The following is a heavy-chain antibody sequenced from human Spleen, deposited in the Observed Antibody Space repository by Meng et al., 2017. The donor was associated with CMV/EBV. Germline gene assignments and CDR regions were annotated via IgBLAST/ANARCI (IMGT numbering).Heavy chain of an antibody. Sequence: SGACYWSLIHQHPGKGLEWIGYLYYSGSTYYNPALKSRVTISVDTSKNQFSLKLSSVTAADTAVYYCARDRKVVVVPDGPSYGYFDLWGRGTLVTVSS. J-gene: IGHJ2*01. CDR1: SGACY. CDR2: LYYSGST. CDR3: ARDRKVVVVPDGPSYGYFDL. D-gene: IGHD2-2*01. V-gene: IGHV4-31*02.